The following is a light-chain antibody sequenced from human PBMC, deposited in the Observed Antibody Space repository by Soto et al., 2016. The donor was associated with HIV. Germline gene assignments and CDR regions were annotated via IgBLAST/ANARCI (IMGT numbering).Light chain of an antibody. CDR2: DAS. J-gene: IGKJ1*01. CDR1: QSIGRS. Sequence: DIQMTQSPSSLSASVGDRVTITCRASQSIGRSLNWYQQISGKAPNLLIYDASTLQSGVPSRFSGSGSGTDFTLIISSLQPEDFATYYCQQSYNTPRSFGQGTMVEIK. V-gene: IGKV1-39*01. CDR3: QQSYNTPRS.